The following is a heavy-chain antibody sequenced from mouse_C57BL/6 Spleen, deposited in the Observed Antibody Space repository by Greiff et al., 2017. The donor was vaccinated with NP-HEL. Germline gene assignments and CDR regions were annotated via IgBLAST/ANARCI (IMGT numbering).Heavy chain of an antibody. CDR1: GYAFSSYW. J-gene: IGHJ3*01. V-gene: IGHV1-80*01. CDR2: IYPGDGDT. CDR3: ARNYGSIPWFAY. Sequence: QVHVKQSGAELVKPGASVKISCKASGYAFSSYWMNWVKQRPGKGLEWIGQIYPGDGDTNYNGKFKGKATLTADKSSSTAYMQLSSLTSEDSAVYFCARNYGSIPWFAYWGQGTLVTVSA. D-gene: IGHD1-1*01.